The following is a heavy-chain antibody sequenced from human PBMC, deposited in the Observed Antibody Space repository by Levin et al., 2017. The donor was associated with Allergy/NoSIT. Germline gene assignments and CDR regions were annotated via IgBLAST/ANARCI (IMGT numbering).Heavy chain of an antibody. CDR1: GFTFEAYG. V-gene: IGHV3-9*01. D-gene: IGHD3-16*01. Sequence: SLKISCVASGFTFEAYGMHWVRQAPGKGLEWVSGILWKSGNIGYADSVTGRFTISRDNAKNSLYLQMNNLRIEDTALYYCARDLGSVTAALGYWGQGTVVAVPS. CDR2: ILWKSGNI. J-gene: IGHJ4*02. CDR3: ARDLGSVTAALGY.